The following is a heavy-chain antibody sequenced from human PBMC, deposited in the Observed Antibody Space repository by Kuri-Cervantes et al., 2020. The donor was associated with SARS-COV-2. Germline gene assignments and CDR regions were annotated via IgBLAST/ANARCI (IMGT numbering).Heavy chain of an antibody. D-gene: IGHD5-24*01. CDR3: ARLSDGYNWVDY. CDR1: GFTFSSYG. J-gene: IGHJ4*02. Sequence: ESLKISCAASGFTFSSYGMTWVRQAPGKGLEWIGSIYYSGSTYYNPSLKSRVTISVDTSKNQFSLKLSSVTAADTAVYYCARLSDGYNWVDYWGQGTLVTVSS. CDR2: IYYSGST. V-gene: IGHV4-39*07.